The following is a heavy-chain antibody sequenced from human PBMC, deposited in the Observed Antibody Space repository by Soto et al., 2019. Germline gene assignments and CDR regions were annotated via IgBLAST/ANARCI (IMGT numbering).Heavy chain of an antibody. CDR1: GYTFTGYY. Sequence: QVQLVQSGAEVKKPGASVKVSCKASGYTFTGYYMHWVRQAPGQGLEWMGWINPNSGGTNYAQKFQGRVTMTRDTSISTAYIELSRLRSDDTAVYYCARDRLLGVTGAGLPDYYYGMDVWGQGTTVTVSS. CDR3: ARDRLLGVTGAGLPDYYYGMDV. CDR2: INPNSGGT. J-gene: IGHJ6*02. V-gene: IGHV1-2*02. D-gene: IGHD2-21*02.